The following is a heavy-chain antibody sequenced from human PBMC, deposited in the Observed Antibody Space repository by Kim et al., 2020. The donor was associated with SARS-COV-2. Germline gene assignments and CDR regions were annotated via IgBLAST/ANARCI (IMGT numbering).Heavy chain of an antibody. CDR1: GGSISNYY. J-gene: IGHJ4*02. CDR2: IYYTGTT. V-gene: IGHV4-59*08. D-gene: IGHD5-12*01. CDR3: ARYRYSGYEFDY. Sequence: SETLSLTCTVSGGSISNYYWSWIRQPPGKGLEWIGFIYYTGTTNYNSFLKSRVTISVDTSKNQFSLKLTSVTAADTAVYYCARYRYSGYEFDYWGQGALV.